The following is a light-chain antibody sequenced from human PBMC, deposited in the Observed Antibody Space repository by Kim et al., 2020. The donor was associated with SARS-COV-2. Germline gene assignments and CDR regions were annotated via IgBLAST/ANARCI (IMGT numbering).Light chain of an antibody. CDR3: QQYNNWPPLT. CDR2: DTS. CDR1: QSVSSN. Sequence: SPGVRATLSCRASQSVSSNLAWYQQKPGQAPRLLIFDTSTRATGIPARFSGSGSGTEFTLTISSLQSEDFAVYYCQQYNNWPPLTFGGGTKVDIK. J-gene: IGKJ4*01. V-gene: IGKV3-15*01.